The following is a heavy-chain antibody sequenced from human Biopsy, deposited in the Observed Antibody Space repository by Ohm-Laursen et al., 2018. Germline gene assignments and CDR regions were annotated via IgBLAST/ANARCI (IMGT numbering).Heavy chain of an antibody. CDR1: GDSISSYY. CDR3: ASAGYNPDWNFDL. CDR2: IYFTGRT. D-gene: IGHD5-24*01. V-gene: IGHV4-59*12. Sequence: TLSLTCPVSGDSISSYYWSWIRQPPGKALEWIGYIYFTGRTSYNPSLKSRVTMSVNTSKKQFSLRLSSVTVADTAVYYCASAGYNPDWNFDLWGRGTRVTVSS. J-gene: IGHJ2*01.